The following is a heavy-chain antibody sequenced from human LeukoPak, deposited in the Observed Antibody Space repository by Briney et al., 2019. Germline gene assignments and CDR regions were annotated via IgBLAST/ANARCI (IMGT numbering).Heavy chain of an antibody. Sequence: GGSLRLSCAASGFTFSSYSMNWVRQAPGKGLEWVSYISSSSSTIYYADSVKGRFTISRDNAENSLYLQMNSLRAEDTAVYYCARHCSSTSCSNWGQGTLVTVSS. CDR1: GFTFSSYS. CDR3: ARHCSSTSCSN. V-gene: IGHV3-48*01. CDR2: ISSSSSTI. D-gene: IGHD2-2*01. J-gene: IGHJ4*02.